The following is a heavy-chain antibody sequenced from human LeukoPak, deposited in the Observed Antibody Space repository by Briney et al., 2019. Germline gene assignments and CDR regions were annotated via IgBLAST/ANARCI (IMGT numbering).Heavy chain of an antibody. Sequence: SVKVSCKASGGTFSSYAISWVRQAPGQGLEWMGGIIPIFGTANYAQKFQGRVTITADESTSTAYMELSSLRSENTAVYYCAREGGKPNYFDYWGQGTLVTVTS. V-gene: IGHV1-69*01. J-gene: IGHJ4*02. CDR3: AREGGKPNYFDY. D-gene: IGHD4-23*01. CDR1: GGTFSSYA. CDR2: IIPIFGTA.